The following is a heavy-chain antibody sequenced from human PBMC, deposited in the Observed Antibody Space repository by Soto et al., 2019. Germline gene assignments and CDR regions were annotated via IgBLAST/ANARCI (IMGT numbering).Heavy chain of an antibody. CDR2: IYDSGST. J-gene: IGHJ4*02. CDR3: ARDNGVGP. CDR1: GGSISSGDYY. V-gene: IGHV4-30-4*01. Sequence: QVQLQESGPGLVKPSQTLSLTCTVSGGSISSGDYYWSWLRQPPGKGLEWIGYIYDSGSTYYNSSLMSRVNINLDSSNNPFSLKLSSVSAADTAVYYCARDNGVGPWGEGTLVTVSS. D-gene: IGHD2-8*01.